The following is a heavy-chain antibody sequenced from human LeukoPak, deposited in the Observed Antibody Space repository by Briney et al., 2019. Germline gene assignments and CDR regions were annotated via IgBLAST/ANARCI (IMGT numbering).Heavy chain of an antibody. J-gene: IGHJ4*02. CDR3: ARDKFFYTEYYFDY. D-gene: IGHD3-16*01. CDR2: ISYDGSNK. Sequence: GRSLRLSCAASGFTFSSYGMHWVRQAPGKGLEWVAVISYDGSNKYYADSVKGRFTISRDNSKNTLYLQMNSLRAEDTAVYYCARDKFFYTEYYFDYWGQGTLVTVSS. CDR1: GFTFSSYG. V-gene: IGHV3-30*03.